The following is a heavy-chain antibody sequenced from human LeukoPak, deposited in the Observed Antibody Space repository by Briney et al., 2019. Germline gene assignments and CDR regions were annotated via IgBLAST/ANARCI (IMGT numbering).Heavy chain of an antibody. CDR3: ARGYDNYGYHDY. V-gene: IGHV3-64*01. CDR1: GFSFSNYA. CDR2: ISSAGTKT. Sequence: PGGSLRLSCEASGFSFSNYAMHWVRQAPGKGLEYVSAISSAGTKTHYGSSVKGRLTISRDNSKNTLYLQMGSLRAEDMAVYYCARGYDNYGYHDYWGQGSLVTVSS. J-gene: IGHJ4*02. D-gene: IGHD3-22*01.